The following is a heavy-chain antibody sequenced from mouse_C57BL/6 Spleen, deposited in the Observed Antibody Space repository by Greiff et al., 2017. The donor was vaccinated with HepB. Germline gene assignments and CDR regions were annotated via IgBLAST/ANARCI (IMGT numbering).Heavy chain of an antibody. Sequence: EVKLMESGGGLVKPGGSLKLSCAASGFTFSDYGMHWVRQAPEKGLEWVAYISSGSSTIYYADTVTGRFTISRDNAKNTLFLQMTSLRSEDTAMYYCARPRWLQGFAYWGQGTLVTVSA. CDR3: ARPRWLQGFAY. CDR2: ISSGSSTI. J-gene: IGHJ3*01. V-gene: IGHV5-17*01. CDR1: GFTFSDYG. D-gene: IGHD2-3*01.